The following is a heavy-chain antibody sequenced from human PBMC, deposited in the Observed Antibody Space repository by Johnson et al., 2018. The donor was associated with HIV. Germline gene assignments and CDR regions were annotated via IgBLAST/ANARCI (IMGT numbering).Heavy chain of an antibody. Sequence: EVQLVESGGGLVQPGGSLRLSCAASGFTFSSYWMSWVRQAPGKGLEWVAKIKQDGSEKYYVDSVKGRFTISRDNAKNSLYLQMNSLRAEDTALYFCARDRGYSGYDWGAFDIWGQGTMVIVSS. V-gene: IGHV3-7*03. CDR3: ARDRGYSGYDWGAFDI. CDR1: GFTFSSYW. D-gene: IGHD5-12*01. CDR2: IKQDGSEK. J-gene: IGHJ3*02.